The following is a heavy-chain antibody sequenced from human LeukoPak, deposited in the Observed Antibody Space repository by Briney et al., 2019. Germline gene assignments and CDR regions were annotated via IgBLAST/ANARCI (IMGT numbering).Heavy chain of an antibody. CDR2: IYYSGST. J-gene: IGHJ6*04. Sequence: SETLSLTCSVSGGSISYYYWSWIRQPPGKGLEWIGYIYYSGSTNYNPSLKSRVTILVDTSKNQFSLKLSSVTAADTAVYYCARDLRPNVVGSLDVWGKGTTVTVSS. CDR3: ARDLRPNVVGSLDV. CDR1: GGSISYYY. V-gene: IGHV4-59*01. D-gene: IGHD2-2*01.